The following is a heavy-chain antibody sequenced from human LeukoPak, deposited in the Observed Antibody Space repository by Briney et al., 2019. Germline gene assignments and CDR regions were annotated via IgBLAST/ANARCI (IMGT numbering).Heavy chain of an antibody. CDR2: ISGSGGST. V-gene: IGHV3-23*01. CDR3: AKGGPNCSGGSCYYYYYMDV. CDR1: VFTFSSYA. Sequence: PGGSLRLSCAASVFTFSSYAMSGVRQAPGKGLEWGSAISGSGGSTYYADSVKGRFTISRDNSKNTLYPQMNSLRGEDTAVYYCAKGGPNCSGGSCYYYYYMDVWGKGTTVTVSS. D-gene: IGHD2-15*01. J-gene: IGHJ6*03.